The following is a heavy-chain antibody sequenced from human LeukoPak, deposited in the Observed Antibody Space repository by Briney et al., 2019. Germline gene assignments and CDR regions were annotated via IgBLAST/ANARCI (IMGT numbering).Heavy chain of an antibody. CDR3: ARVEYSYPVGYYYYMDV. CDR1: DGSISSGDYY. Sequence: SETLSLTCTVSDGSISSGDYYWSWIRQPPGKGLEWIGYIYYSGSTYYNPSLKSRVTISVDTSKNQFSLKLSSVTAADTAVYYCARVEYSYPVGYYYYMDVWGKGTTVTVSS. J-gene: IGHJ6*03. CDR2: IYYSGST. V-gene: IGHV4-30-4*08. D-gene: IGHD5-18*01.